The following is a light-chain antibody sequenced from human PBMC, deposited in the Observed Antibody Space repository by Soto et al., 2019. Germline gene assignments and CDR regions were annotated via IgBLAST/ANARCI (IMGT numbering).Light chain of an antibody. CDR1: ALPKKY. J-gene: IGLJ3*02. Sequence: SYELTQPPSMSVSAGQRARITYSGDALPKKYAYWYQQKSGQAPVLVLYEDTKRPSGIPERFSGSSSGTMATLTISEAQVQDEAEYYCFSTDSSGYEMVFGGGTKLTVL. CDR3: FSTDSSGYEMV. V-gene: IGLV3-10*01. CDR2: EDT.